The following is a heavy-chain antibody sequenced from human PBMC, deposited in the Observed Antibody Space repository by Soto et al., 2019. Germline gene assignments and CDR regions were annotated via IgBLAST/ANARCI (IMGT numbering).Heavy chain of an antibody. D-gene: IGHD1-26*01. CDR1: GFTLTNNG. CDR3: AKDRGLAESGSWSHYYYGMDV. J-gene: IGHJ6*02. V-gene: IGHV3-30*18. Sequence: QVQLLESGGGVVQPGRSLRLSCVASGFTLTNNGMHWVRQAPGQGLEWVAVISSDESRKYYGDSVRGRFTISRQNSKKKLFLEMNSLRSEDTAVYYCAKDRGLAESGSWSHYYYGMDVWGQGTTVTVSS. CDR2: ISSDESRK.